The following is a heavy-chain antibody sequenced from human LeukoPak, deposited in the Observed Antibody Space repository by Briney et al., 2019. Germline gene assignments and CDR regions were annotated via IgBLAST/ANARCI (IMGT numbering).Heavy chain of an antibody. J-gene: IGHJ4*02. Sequence: GRSLRPSCAASGFTSSNVCISCVRHAPGKGLEWVGRIKSKTDGATTNYAAPVKGRFTISRDDSKNTLYLQMNSLKTEDTAVYYCTTEPTYYDILTGYFDYWGEGTLVTVSS. CDR2: IKSKTDGATT. D-gene: IGHD3-9*01. V-gene: IGHV3-15*01. CDR1: GFTSSNVC. CDR3: TTEPTYYDILTGYFDY.